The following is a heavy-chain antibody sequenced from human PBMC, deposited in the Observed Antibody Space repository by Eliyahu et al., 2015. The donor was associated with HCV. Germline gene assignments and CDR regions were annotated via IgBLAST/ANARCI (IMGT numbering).Heavy chain of an antibody. Sequence: QVQMVQSGAEVKKPGASMKVSCKASGYTFTAYHXHWVRQTPGQGLEWLGWINPKSGVTKFAQKFQGRVSMTRDTSISTAYMELSSLTSDDTAVFYCARSKFSTSIYDQWGQGTLVIVSS. CDR2: INPKSGVT. CDR1: GYTFTAYH. CDR3: ARSKFSTSIYDQ. J-gene: IGHJ4*02. V-gene: IGHV1-2*02. D-gene: IGHD2-2*01.